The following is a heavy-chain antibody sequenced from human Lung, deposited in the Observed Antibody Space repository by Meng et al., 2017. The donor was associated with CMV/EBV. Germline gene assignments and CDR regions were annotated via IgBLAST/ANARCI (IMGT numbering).Heavy chain of an antibody. CDR2: ISAYNGET. CDR3: ARERWYYGSGNYHPFDY. D-gene: IGHD3-10*01. J-gene: IGHJ4*02. Sequence: QIQVVTHGPEVKKPGASVKVSWKASHYSFSSYTINWVRQAPGQGLEWMGRISAYNGETRYAQKFQGRVTFSTDSSTDTAYMELRSLRSDDTAIYYCARERWYYGSGNYHPFDYWGQGTLVTVSS. CDR1: HYSFSSYT. V-gene: IGHV1-18*04.